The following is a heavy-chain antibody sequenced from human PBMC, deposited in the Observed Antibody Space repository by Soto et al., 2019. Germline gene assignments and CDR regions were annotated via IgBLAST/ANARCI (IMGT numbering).Heavy chain of an antibody. Sequence: EVQLVESGGGLVKPGGSLRLSCAASGFTFSNAGMSWVRQAPGKGLEWVGRIKSKTDGGTTDYAAPVKGRFTISRDDSKNTLYLQMNSLKTEDTAVYYCTTEITNDAFDIWGQGTMVTVSS. V-gene: IGHV3-15*01. D-gene: IGHD3-10*01. CDR2: IKSKTDGGTT. J-gene: IGHJ3*02. CDR1: GFTFSNAG. CDR3: TTEITNDAFDI.